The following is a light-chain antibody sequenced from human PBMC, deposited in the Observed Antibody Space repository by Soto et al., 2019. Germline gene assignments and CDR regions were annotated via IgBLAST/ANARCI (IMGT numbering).Light chain of an antibody. V-gene: IGLV4-69*01. CDR3: QTWGTGINWV. J-gene: IGLJ3*02. CDR1: SGHSSYA. CDR2: LTSDGSH. Sequence: QLVLTQSPSASASLGASVKLTCTLSSGHSSYAIAWHQLLPEKGPRFLMKLTSDGSHSKGDGIPDRFSGSSSGAERYLTVSSLQSEEEADYYCQTWGTGINWVFGGGTKLTVL.